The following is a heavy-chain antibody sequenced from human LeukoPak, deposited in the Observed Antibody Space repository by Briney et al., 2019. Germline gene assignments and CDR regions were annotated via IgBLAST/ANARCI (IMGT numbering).Heavy chain of an antibody. CDR3: ARDYKYAFDN. Sequence: PGGSLRLSCAASGFIFSSYSMNWVRQAPGKGLEWVSSISSSSSYVYYADSVKGRLTISGDKAKNSLYLQMNSLRVEDTAVYYCARDYKYAFDNWGQGTLVTVSS. J-gene: IGHJ4*02. D-gene: IGHD5-24*01. CDR2: ISSSSSYV. V-gene: IGHV3-21*01. CDR1: GFIFSSYS.